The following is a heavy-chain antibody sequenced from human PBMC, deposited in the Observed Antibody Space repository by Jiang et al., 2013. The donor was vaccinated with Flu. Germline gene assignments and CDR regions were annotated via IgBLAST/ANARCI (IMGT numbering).Heavy chain of an antibody. CDR2: ISGGGGTT. J-gene: IGHJ4*02. V-gene: IGHV3-23*04. Sequence: QLVESGGGLVQPGGSLRLSCAVSGFTFGGYAMSWVRQAPGKGLEWVSVISGGGGTTYYAESVKGRFTISRDESKNTLHLQMNSLRADDTAVYYCARGPWAALYSGSYLVDHWGQGTLVIVSS. CDR3: ARGPWAALYSGSYLVDH. CDR1: GFTFGGYA. D-gene: IGHD1-26*01.